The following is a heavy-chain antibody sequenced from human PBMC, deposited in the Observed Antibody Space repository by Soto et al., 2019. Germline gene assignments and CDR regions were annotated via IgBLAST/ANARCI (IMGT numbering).Heavy chain of an antibody. CDR2: INSDGSST. CDR1: GFTFSSYW. V-gene: IGHV3-74*01. D-gene: IGHD5-18*01. Sequence: VGSLRLSCAASGFTFSSYWMHWVRQAPGKGLVWVSRINSDGSSTSYADSVKGRFTISRDNAKNTLYLQMNSLRAEDTAVYYCARRGPSYVDTAMYYYYYGMDVWGQGTTVTVSS. J-gene: IGHJ6*02. CDR3: ARRGPSYVDTAMYYYYYGMDV.